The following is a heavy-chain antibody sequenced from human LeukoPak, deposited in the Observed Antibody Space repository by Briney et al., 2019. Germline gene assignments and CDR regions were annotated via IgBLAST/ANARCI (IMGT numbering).Heavy chain of an antibody. V-gene: IGHV5-51*01. CDR2: IYPGDSDT. CDR1: GYNFTSYW. J-gene: IGHJ4*02. D-gene: IGHD6-19*01. Sequence: RGESLKISCKGSGYNFTSYWIGWVRQMPGKGLEWMEIIYPGDSDTRYSPSFRGQVTISADKSISTAYLQWSSLKASDTAMYYCATPHSSGWYHFDYWGQGTLVTVSS. CDR3: ATPHSSGWYHFDY.